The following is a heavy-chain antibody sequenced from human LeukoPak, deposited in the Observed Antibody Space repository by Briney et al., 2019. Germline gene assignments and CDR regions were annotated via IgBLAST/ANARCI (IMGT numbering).Heavy chain of an antibody. Sequence: SQTLSLTCTVPGGSVSSGDYYWSWIRQPPGKGLEWIGYIYYSGSTYYNPSLKSRVTISVDTSKNQFSLKLSSVTAADTAVYYCAIYQSGLFDYWGQGTLVTVSS. J-gene: IGHJ4*02. CDR3: AIYQSGLFDY. D-gene: IGHD2-2*02. CDR1: GGSVSSGDYY. CDR2: IYYSGST. V-gene: IGHV4-30-4*01.